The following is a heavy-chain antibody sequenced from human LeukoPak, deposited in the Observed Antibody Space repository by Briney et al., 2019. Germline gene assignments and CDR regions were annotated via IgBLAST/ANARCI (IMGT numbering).Heavy chain of an antibody. D-gene: IGHD2-2*01. Sequence: GGSLRLSCEASGFTFGSFAMSWVRQAPGKGLEWLSGISASGHYIYNADSVKGRFTISRDKSKNTLYIEMNSLRAEGTAVYYCARDGSWGDYQFYFYMDVWGKGTTVTVSS. CDR2: ISASGHYI. V-gene: IGHV3-23*01. CDR1: GFTFGSFA. J-gene: IGHJ6*03. CDR3: ARDGSWGDYQFYFYMDV.